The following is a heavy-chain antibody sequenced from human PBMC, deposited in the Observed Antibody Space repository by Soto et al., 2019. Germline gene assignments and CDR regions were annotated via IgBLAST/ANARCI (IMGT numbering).Heavy chain of an antibody. J-gene: IGHJ4*02. CDR3: VRDNVGDLPVDY. CDR2: IYYSGST. Sequence: SETLSLTCTVSGGSISSYYWSWIRQPPGKGLEWIGYIYYSGSTNYNPSLKSRVTISVDTSKNQFSLKLNSMTAADTAVYYCVRDNVGDLPVDYWGQGTQVTVSS. D-gene: IGHD3-10*01. V-gene: IGHV4-59*12. CDR1: GGSISSYY.